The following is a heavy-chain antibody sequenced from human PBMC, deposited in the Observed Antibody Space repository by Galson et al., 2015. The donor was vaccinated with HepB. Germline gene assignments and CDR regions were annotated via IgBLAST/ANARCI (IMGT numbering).Heavy chain of an antibody. J-gene: IGHJ6*03. V-gene: IGHV4-30-4*01. Sequence: TLSLTCTVSCGSITSGDYYWSWIRQPPGKGLEWLGYIYHNGNTYYNPSLKSRVTISVDTSKNQFSLKLNSVTAADTAVYYWARSPATYYSYYYYMSIWGKGTTVTVSS. CDR2: IYHNGNT. D-gene: IGHD5-24*01. CDR3: ARSPATYYSYYYYMSI. CDR1: CGSITSGDYY.